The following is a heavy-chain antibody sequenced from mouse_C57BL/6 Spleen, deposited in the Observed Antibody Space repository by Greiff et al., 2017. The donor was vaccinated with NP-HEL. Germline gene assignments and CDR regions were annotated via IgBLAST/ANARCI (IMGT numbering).Heavy chain of an antibody. CDR2: INPGSGGT. CDR3: ARSPVFAY. J-gene: IGHJ3*01. V-gene: IGHV1-54*01. CDR1: GYAFTNYL. Sequence: VKLQESGAELVRPGTSVKVSCKASGYAFTNYLIEWVKQRPGQGLEWIGVINPGSGGTNYNEKFKGKATLTADKSSSTAYMQLSSLTSEDSAVYFCARSPVFAYWGQGTLVTVSA.